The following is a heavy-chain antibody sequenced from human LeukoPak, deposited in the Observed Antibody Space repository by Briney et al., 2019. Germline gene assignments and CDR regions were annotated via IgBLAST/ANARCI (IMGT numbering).Heavy chain of an antibody. J-gene: IGHJ4*02. D-gene: IGHD6-19*01. CDR1: GGTFSSYA. CDR2: IIPIFGTA. Sequence: ASVKVSCKASGGTFSSYAISWVRQAPGQGLEWMGGIIPIFGTANYAQKFQGRVTITADESTSTVYMELSSLRSEDTAVYYCARQNKAVAGTYDYWGQGTLVTVSS. CDR3: ARQNKAVAGTYDY. V-gene: IGHV1-69*13.